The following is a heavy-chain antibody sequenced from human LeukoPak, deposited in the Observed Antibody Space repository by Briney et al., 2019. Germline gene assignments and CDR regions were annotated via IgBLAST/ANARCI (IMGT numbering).Heavy chain of an antibody. D-gene: IGHD3-16*01. Sequence: SETLSLTCTVSGGSISSYYWSWIRQPPGKGLEWIGYIYYSGSTYYNPSLKSRVTISVDTSKNQLSLKLSSVTAADTAVYYCARETSQKGAHYMDVWGKGTTVTISS. J-gene: IGHJ6*03. V-gene: IGHV4-59*01. CDR1: GGSISSYY. CDR2: IYYSGST. CDR3: ARETSQKGAHYMDV.